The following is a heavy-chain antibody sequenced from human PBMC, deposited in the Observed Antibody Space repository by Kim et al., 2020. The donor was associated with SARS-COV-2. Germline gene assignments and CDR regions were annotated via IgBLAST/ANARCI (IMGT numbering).Heavy chain of an antibody. CDR3: ARDMYYYDSQGAFDI. D-gene: IGHD3-22*01. Sequence: QKLQGRVTMTTDTSTSTAYMELRSLRSDDTAVYYCARDMYYYDSQGAFDIWGQGTMVTVSS. V-gene: IGHV1-18*01. J-gene: IGHJ3*02.